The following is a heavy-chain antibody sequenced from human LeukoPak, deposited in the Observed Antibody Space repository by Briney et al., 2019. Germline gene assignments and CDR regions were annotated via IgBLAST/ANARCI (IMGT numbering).Heavy chain of an antibody. CDR2: INAESGET. Sequence: ASVKVSCKASGYTFSGHYIHWIRQAPGQGLEWMGWINAESGETKYAQKFQGRVTMTRDTSISTAYMELSRLRSDDTAVYYCAPSGGGGNSGFPFDYWGQGTLVTVSS. CDR3: APSGGGGNSGFPFDY. V-gene: IGHV1-2*02. J-gene: IGHJ4*02. D-gene: IGHD4-23*01. CDR1: GYTFSGHY.